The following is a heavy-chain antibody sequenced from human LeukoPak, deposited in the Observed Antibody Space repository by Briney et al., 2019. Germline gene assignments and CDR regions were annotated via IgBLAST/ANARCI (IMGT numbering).Heavy chain of an antibody. CDR3: ARELLGDSSGYYYFDY. Sequence: SETLSLTCTVSGGSISSYYWSWIRQPPGRGLEWIGYIYYSGSTNYNPSLKSRVNISVDTSKNQFSLKLSSVTAADTAVYYCARELLGDSSGYYYFDYWGQGTLVTVSS. J-gene: IGHJ4*02. D-gene: IGHD3-22*01. CDR2: IYYSGST. CDR1: GGSISSYY. V-gene: IGHV4-59*01.